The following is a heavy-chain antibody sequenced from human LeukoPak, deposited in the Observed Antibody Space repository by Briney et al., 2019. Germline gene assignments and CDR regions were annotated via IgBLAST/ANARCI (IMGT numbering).Heavy chain of an antibody. Sequence: SETLSLTCTVSGGSISSYYWSWIRQPPGKGLEWIGYIYYSGSTNYNPSLKSRVTISVDTSKNQFSLKLSSVTAAGTAVYYCARVMDYMDVWGKGTTVTISS. D-gene: IGHD2-8*01. V-gene: IGHV4-59*01. CDR2: IYYSGST. CDR1: GGSISSYY. J-gene: IGHJ6*03. CDR3: ARVMDYMDV.